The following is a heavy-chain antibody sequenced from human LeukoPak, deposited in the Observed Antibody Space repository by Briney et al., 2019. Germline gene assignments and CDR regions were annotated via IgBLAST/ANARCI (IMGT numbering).Heavy chain of an antibody. V-gene: IGHV4-59*08. D-gene: IGHD6-13*01. Sequence: SSETLSLTCAVYGGSFSGYYWSWIRQPPGKGLEWIGYIYHTGSNNYSPSLKSRVTMSVDTSKNQFSLKLSSVTAADTAVYYCARARYSNSWYAVDIWGQGTMVTVSS. CDR3: ARARYSNSWYAVDI. CDR2: IYHTGSN. J-gene: IGHJ3*02. CDR1: GGSFSGYY.